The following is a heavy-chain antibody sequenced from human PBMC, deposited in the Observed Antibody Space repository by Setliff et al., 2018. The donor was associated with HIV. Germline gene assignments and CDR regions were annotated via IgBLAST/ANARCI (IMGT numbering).Heavy chain of an antibody. V-gene: IGHV3-23*01. CDR1: GFTFKNYA. Sequence: GGSLRLSCAVSGFTFKNYAMSWVRQAPGKGLEWVSGIGGSGAKTNYADSVKGRFTISRDNSKNTLYLQMSSLRAEDTAVYYCAKDRGDYDFWSGYYVYWGQGTPVTVSS. CDR3: AKDRGDYDFWSGYYVY. D-gene: IGHD3-3*01. CDR2: IGGSGAKT. J-gene: IGHJ4*02.